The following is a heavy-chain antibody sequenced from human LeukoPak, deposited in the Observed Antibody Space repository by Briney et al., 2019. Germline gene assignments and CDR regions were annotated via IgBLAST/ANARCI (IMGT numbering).Heavy chain of an antibody. CDR1: KFIFSKYW. J-gene: IGHJ4*02. D-gene: IGHD5-24*01. Sequence: GGSLRLSCAASKFIFSKYWMSWVRQAPGKGLEWVADIKEDGSEKYYVDSVKGRFTISRQNAKSSLFLQMNSLRAEDTAVYYCAKSGYNRFDFWGQGTLVTVSS. CDR3: AKSGYNRFDF. CDR2: IKEDGSEK. V-gene: IGHV3-7*01.